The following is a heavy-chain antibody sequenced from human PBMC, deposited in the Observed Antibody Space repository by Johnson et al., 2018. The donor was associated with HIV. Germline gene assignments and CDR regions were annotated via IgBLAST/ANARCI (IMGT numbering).Heavy chain of an antibody. D-gene: IGHD2-2*01. CDR3: ARERIGYSSSGDAFDL. CDR1: GFTFSSYW. J-gene: IGHJ3*01. CDR2: INNDGGST. Sequence: VQLVESGGGVVQPGRSLRLSCAASGFTFSSYWMHWVRQAPGKGLVWVSRINNDGGSTTYADSVKGRFTISRDNAKNTRYLQMNRLRAEDTAVYYCARERIGYSSSGDAFDLWGQETVVTVAS. V-gene: IGHV3-74*03.